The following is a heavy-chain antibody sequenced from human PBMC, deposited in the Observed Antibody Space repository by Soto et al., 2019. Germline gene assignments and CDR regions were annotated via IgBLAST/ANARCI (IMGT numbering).Heavy chain of an antibody. CDR1: KFTFSSYE. CDR2: ISSTGSLI. D-gene: IGHD1-1*01. CDR3: TRGGGWNQGYYHYYGMDV. Sequence: PGGSLRLSCAASKFTFSSYEANWVRRAPGKGLEWVSYISSTGSLIYYADSVKGRFTISRDNAKNSLYLQMNSLRPEDTAVYYCTRGGGWNQGYYHYYGMDVWGQGTTVTVSS. J-gene: IGHJ6*02. V-gene: IGHV3-48*03.